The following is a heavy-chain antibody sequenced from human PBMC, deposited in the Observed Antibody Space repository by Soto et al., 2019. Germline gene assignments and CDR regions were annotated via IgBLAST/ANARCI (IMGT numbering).Heavy chain of an antibody. CDR1: GGTFSSYA. CDR3: ARDLGDTAMDCYWYGMDV. Sequence: QVQLVQSGAEVKKPGSSVKVSCKASGGTFSSYAISWVRQAPGQGLEWMGGIIPIFGTANYAQKFQGRVTITADESPSTAYMALSSLRSEDKSVYDCARDLGDTAMDCYWYGMDVWCQEPTVTLSS. CDR2: IIPIFGTA. V-gene: IGHV1-69*01. J-gene: IGHJ6*02. D-gene: IGHD5-18*01.